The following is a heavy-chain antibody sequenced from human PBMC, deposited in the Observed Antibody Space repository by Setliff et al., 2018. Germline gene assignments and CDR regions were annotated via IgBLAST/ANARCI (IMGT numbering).Heavy chain of an antibody. CDR3: ARKEYYNFWSGPARAFDI. J-gene: IGHJ3*02. V-gene: IGHV4-38-2*01. D-gene: IGHD3-3*01. CDR1: GYSISSDYY. CDR2: MYHSGST. Sequence: SETLSLTCAVSGYSISSDYYWGWIRQPPGKGLEWIGSMYHSGSTYYNPSLKSRVTISVDTSKNQFSRKLSSVTAADTAVYYCARKEYYNFWSGPARAFDIWGQGTMVTVSS.